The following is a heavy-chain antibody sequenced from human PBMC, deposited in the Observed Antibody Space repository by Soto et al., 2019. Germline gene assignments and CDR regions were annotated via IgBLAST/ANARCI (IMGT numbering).Heavy chain of an antibody. CDR2: ISATNGKT. Sequence: PGWTLRLSCAASGFTFSSYAMSWVRQAPGKGLEWVSLISATNGKTYYADSVRGRFTISRDNSRNSLFLQMDGLRPEDSALYYCAKDEGTPSTVIDYWGHGPLVTVSS. J-gene: IGHJ4*01. D-gene: IGHD4-4*01. CDR3: AKDEGTPSTVIDY. V-gene: IGHV3-23*01. CDR1: GFTFSSYA.